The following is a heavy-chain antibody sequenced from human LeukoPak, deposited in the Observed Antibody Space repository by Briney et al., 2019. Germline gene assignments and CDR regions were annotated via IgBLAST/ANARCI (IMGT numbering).Heavy chain of an antibody. V-gene: IGHV3-33*01. CDR2: IWYDGSNK. D-gene: IGHD5-18*01. Sequence: GGSLRLSCAASGFTFSSYGMHWVRQAPGKGLEWVAVIWYDGSNKYYADSVKGRFTISRDNSKNTLYLQMNSLRAEDTAVYYCARDRIPRAYYYYGMDVWGQGTTVTVSS. CDR3: ARDRIPRAYYYYGMDV. J-gene: IGHJ6*02. CDR1: GFTFSSYG.